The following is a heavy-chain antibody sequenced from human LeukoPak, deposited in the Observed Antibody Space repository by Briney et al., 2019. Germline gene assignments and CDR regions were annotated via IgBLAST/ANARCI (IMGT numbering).Heavy chain of an antibody. CDR3: AKESSGGSGSYYNLPDY. D-gene: IGHD3-10*01. J-gene: IGHJ4*02. CDR2: ISGDGGST. CDR1: GFTFDDYA. V-gene: IGHV3-43*02. Sequence: GGSLRLSCAASGFTFDDYAMHRVRQAPGKGLEWVSLISGDGGSTYYADSVKGRFTISRDNSKNSLYLQMNSLRTEDTALYYCAKESSGGSGSYYNLPDYWGQGTLVTVSS.